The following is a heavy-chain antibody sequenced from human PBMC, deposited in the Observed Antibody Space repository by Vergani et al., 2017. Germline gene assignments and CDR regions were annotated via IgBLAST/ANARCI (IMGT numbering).Heavy chain of an antibody. V-gene: IGHV1-69*08. J-gene: IGHJ6*02. CDR2: IIPVLGKT. CDR3: ARDPRGYGGDSVDYFFGMDV. Sequence: QVQLVQSGAEVKKPGSSVKVSCKASGATFRSNTISWVRQVPGQGLEWMGRIIPVLGKTKYAQDFQGRLTITADTSTSTAYMELTSLRSQDTAVYYCARDPRGYGGDSVDYFFGMDVWGQGTTVTVPS. CDR1: GATFRSNT. D-gene: IGHD2-21*02.